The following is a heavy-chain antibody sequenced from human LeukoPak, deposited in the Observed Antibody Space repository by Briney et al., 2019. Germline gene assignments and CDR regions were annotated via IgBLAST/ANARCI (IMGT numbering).Heavy chain of an antibody. J-gene: IGHJ6*02. V-gene: IGHV3-23*01. Sequence: GGSLRLSCAASGFTFSSYAMSWVRQAPGKGLEWVSAISGSGGSTHYADSVKGRFTISRDNSKNTLYLQMNSLRAEDTAVYYCAKDTHYSRRYYYGMDVWGQGTTVTVSS. D-gene: IGHD4-11*01. CDR1: GFTFSSYA. CDR3: AKDTHYSRRYYYGMDV. CDR2: ISGSGGST.